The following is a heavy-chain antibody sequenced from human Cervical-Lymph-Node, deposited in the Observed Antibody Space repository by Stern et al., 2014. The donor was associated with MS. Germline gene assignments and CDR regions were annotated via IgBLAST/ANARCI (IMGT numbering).Heavy chain of an antibody. CDR2: IYYSGTA. CDR3: AREEGGSSKVDY. J-gene: IGHJ4*02. Sequence: QVQLQESGPGLVTPSQTLSLTCTLSGGSISTSGYYWTWIRQRPGKGLEWFGYIYYSGTAYYNPSLKSRVTVSVDTSKNQFALKVTAMTAADTAVYYCAREEGGSSKVDYWGQGTLVTVSS. CDR1: GGSISTSGYY. V-gene: IGHV4-31*03. D-gene: IGHD2-2*01.